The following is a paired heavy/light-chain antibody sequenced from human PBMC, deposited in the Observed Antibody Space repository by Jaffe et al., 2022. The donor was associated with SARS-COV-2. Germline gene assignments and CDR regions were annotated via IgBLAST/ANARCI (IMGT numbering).Heavy chain of an antibody. CDR2: ISSSGSAK. CDR1: GFPFSSYS. J-gene: IGHJ4*02. V-gene: IGHV3-48*01. CDR3: AGSDLLYVNYEGGY. D-gene: IGHD1-7*01. Sequence: EVQLVESGGGLVQPGGSLRLSCAASGFPFSSYSMNWVRQAPGKGPEWVSYISSSGSAKYYADSLRGRFTISRDNDKNSLYLQMNSLRAEDTAVYYCAGSDLLYVNYEGGYWGQGTLVTVSS.
Light chain of an antibody. V-gene: IGKV3-15*01. CDR3: QQYNNWPET. Sequence: EVVMTQSPATLSVSPGEKATLSCRASQSIGSSLAWFHQKPGQAPRLLIYGASTRATGVPARFSGSGSGTEFTLTISSLQSEDFAVYYCQQYNNWPETFGQGTRVEIK. J-gene: IGKJ2*01. CDR1: QSIGSS. CDR2: GAS.